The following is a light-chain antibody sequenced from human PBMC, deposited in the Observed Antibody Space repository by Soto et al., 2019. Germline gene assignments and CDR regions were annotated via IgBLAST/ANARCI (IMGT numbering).Light chain of an antibody. V-gene: IGKV1-39*01. CDR3: QQYGDSLLT. Sequence: DIQMTQSPSSLSASVGDRVTITCRASQSISSYLNWYQQKPGKAPKLLIYAASSLQSGVPSRFSGSGSGTDFTLIISRLEPEDFAVYYCQQYGDSLLTFGQGTKVDI. CDR1: QSISSY. J-gene: IGKJ1*01. CDR2: AAS.